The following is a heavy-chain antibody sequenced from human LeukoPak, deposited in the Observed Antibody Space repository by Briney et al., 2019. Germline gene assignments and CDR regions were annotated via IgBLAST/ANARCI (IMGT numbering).Heavy chain of an antibody. D-gene: IGHD3-3*01. V-gene: IGHV3-33*08. Sequence: GGSLRLSCAASGFTFSSYSMNWVRQAPGKGLEWVAVIWYDGSNKYYADSVKGRFTISRDNSKNTLYLQMNSVRVEDTAVYYCARGGPEWPLDYWGQGTLVTVSS. CDR1: GFTFSSYS. CDR2: IWYDGSNK. CDR3: ARGGPEWPLDY. J-gene: IGHJ4*02.